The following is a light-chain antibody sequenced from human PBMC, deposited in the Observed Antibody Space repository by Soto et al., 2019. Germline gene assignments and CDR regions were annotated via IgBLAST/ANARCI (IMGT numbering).Light chain of an antibody. Sequence: EIVMTQSPAALSVSPGERATLSSRASQSVNSNLAWYQHKPGQAPRLLIYGASTRATGIPARFGGSGSGTEFTLTISSLQSEDFAVYYCQQYKDWPLWTFGQGTKVEIE. CDR1: QSVNSN. CDR2: GAS. V-gene: IGKV3-15*01. J-gene: IGKJ1*01. CDR3: QQYKDWPLWT.